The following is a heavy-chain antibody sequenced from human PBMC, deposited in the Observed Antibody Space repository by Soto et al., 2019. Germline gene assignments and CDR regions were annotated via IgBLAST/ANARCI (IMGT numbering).Heavy chain of an antibody. CDR1: GGSNSSYY. Sequence: PSETLSLTCTVSGGSNSSYYWSWIRQPPGKGLEWIGYIYYSGSTNYNPSLKSRVTISVDTSKNQFSLKLSSVTAADTAVYYCARGRYSGSYFDYWGQGTLVTVSS. V-gene: IGHV4-59*01. J-gene: IGHJ4*02. D-gene: IGHD1-26*01. CDR2: IYYSGST. CDR3: ARGRYSGSYFDY.